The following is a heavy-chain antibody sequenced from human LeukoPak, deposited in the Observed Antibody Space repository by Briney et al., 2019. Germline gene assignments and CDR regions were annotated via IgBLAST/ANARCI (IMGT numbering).Heavy chain of an antibody. Sequence: ASVKVSCKASGYTFTSYGISWVRQAPGQGLEWMGWISAYNGNTNYALKLQGRVTMTTDTSTSTAYMELRSLRSDDTAVYYCATSESSGYSYYLDYWGQGTLVTVSS. D-gene: IGHD3-22*01. CDR3: ATSESSGYSYYLDY. V-gene: IGHV1-18*01. CDR2: ISAYNGNT. J-gene: IGHJ4*02. CDR1: GYTFTSYG.